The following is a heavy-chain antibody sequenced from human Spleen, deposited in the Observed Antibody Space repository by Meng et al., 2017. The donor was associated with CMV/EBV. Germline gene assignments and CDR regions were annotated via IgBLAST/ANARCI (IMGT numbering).Heavy chain of an antibody. CDR3: AGFGVTITNGLDV. CDR2: IKQDGSEK. Sequence: GGSLRLSCAASGFTFSSYWMSWVRQAPGKGLEWVANIKQDGSEKYYVDSVKGRFTISRDNAKNSLYLHISSLRVEDTAVYYCAGFGVTITNGLDVWGQGTTVTVS. J-gene: IGHJ6*02. CDR1: GFTFSSYW. V-gene: IGHV3-7*01. D-gene: IGHD3-3*01.